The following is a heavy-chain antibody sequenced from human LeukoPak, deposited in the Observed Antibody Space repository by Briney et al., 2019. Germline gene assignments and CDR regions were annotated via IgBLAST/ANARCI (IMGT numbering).Heavy chain of an antibody. Sequence: ASVKVSCKASGYIFTASYMHWVRQAPGQGLEWMGWINPNTGATNYEQKFRGRVTMTRETSISAAYMEVSSLRSDDTALYYCARAKASSTSEADAFGVWGQGTMVTVSS. V-gene: IGHV1-2*02. D-gene: IGHD6-6*01. CDR2: INPNTGAT. CDR3: ARAKASSTSEADAFGV. CDR1: GYIFTASY. J-gene: IGHJ3*01.